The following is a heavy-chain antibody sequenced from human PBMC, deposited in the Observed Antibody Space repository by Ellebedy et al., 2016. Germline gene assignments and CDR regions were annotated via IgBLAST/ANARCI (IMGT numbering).Heavy chain of an antibody. J-gene: IGHJ4*02. V-gene: IGHV1-18*01. CDR1: GYTFTTSG. D-gene: IGHD6-6*01. CDR2: ISTYNGNT. Sequence: ASVKVSXXASGYTFTTSGISWVRQAPGQGLEWMGWISTYNGNTNYAQKLQGRVTMTTDTSTSTAYMELRSLRSEDTAVYYCARDPGPGIAARIGDYWGQGTLVTVSS. CDR3: ARDPGPGIAARIGDY.